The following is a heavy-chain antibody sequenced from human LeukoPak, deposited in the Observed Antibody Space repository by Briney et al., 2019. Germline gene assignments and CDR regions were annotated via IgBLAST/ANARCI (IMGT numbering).Heavy chain of an antibody. Sequence: GGSLRLSCAASGFTFSSNAMSWVRQAPGKGLEWVSVIVGNGGRTYYADSVNGRFTISRDNSKNTLSLQMNSLRAEDTAVYYCAKDAVAPGSSGDYFDYWGQGTLVTVSS. CDR3: AKDAVAPGSSGDYFDY. CDR2: IVGNGGRT. CDR1: GFTFSSNA. D-gene: IGHD3-10*01. V-gene: IGHV3-23*01. J-gene: IGHJ4*02.